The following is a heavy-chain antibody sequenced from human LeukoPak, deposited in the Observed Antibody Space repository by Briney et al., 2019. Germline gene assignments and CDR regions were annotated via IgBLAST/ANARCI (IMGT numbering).Heavy chain of an antibody. D-gene: IGHD1-7*01. J-gene: IGHJ5*02. V-gene: IGHV3-23*01. CDR3: AKDRGITGTTPNWFDP. Sequence: SGGSLRLSCAASGFTFSSYAMSWVRQAPGKGLEWVSAISGSGGSTYYADSVKGRFTISRDNSKNTLYLQMNSLRAEDTAVYYCAKDRGITGTTPNWFDPWGQGTLVTVSS. CDR1: GFTFSSYA. CDR2: ISGSGGST.